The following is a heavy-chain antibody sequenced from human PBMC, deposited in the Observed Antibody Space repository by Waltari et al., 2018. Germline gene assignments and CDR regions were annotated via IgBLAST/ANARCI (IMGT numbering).Heavy chain of an antibody. CDR2: IWYDGSNK. V-gene: IGHV3-33*01. J-gene: IGHJ4*02. Sequence: QVQLVESGGGVVQPGRSLRLSCAASGFTFSSYGMHWVRQAPGKGLEWVAVIWYDGSNKYYADSVKGRFTISRDNSKNTLYLQMNSLRAEDTAVYYCASGAPDTDYFDYWGQGTLVTVSS. CDR1: GFTFSSYG. CDR3: ASGAPDTDYFDY. D-gene: IGHD3-16*01.